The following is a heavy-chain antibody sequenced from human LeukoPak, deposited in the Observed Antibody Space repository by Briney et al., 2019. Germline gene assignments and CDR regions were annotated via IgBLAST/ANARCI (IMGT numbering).Heavy chain of an antibody. V-gene: IGHV4-59*08. CDR3: ATQYKSSNHFDY. J-gene: IGHJ4*02. CDR1: GGSISSYY. D-gene: IGHD1-1*01. CDR2: IYYSGST. Sequence: SETLSLTCTVSGGSISSYYWSWIRQPPGKGLEWIGYIYYSGSTNYNPSLKSRVTIPVDTSKNQFSLKLSSVTAADTAVYYCATQYKSSNHFDYWGQGTLVTVSS.